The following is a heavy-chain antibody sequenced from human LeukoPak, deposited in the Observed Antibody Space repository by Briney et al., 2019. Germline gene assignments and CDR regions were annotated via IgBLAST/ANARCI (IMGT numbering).Heavy chain of an antibody. J-gene: IGHJ4*02. Sequence: GRSLRPSCAASGFTFTSYDTHWVRQAPRKGLEWVAVISFDGSNTYCAASVKGRFTISRDDSKNTLYLQMNSLRAEDTAVYYCARDIESGYFDYWGQGTLVTVSS. CDR2: ISFDGSNT. V-gene: IGHV3-33*01. CDR3: ARDIESGYFDY. D-gene: IGHD3-16*02. CDR1: GFTFTSYD.